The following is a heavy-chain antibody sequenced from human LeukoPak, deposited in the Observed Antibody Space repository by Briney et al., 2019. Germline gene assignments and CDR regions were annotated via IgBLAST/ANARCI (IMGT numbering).Heavy chain of an antibody. J-gene: IGHJ4*02. D-gene: IGHD5-18*01. CDR2: ISASGGST. Sequence: GGSRRLSCAASGFTFGSYAMSWVRQAPGKGLEWVSGISASGGSTYYADSMKGRFTISRDNSKNTLYLQMTSLRAEDTALYFCAKLALGYSYGYPGCWGQGTLVTVSS. CDR3: AKLALGYSYGYPGC. CDR1: GFTFGSYA. V-gene: IGHV3-23*01.